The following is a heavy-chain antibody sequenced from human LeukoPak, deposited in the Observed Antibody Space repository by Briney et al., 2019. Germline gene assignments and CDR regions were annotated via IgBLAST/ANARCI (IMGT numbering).Heavy chain of an antibody. J-gene: IGHJ4*02. CDR2: ISGSGGST. CDR1: GFNFSSYA. CDR3: AKSLGYCSGGSCLPLGYFDY. Sequence: GGSLRLSCAASGFNFSSYAMSWVRQAPGKGLEWVSAISGSGGSTYYADSVKGRFTISRDNSKNTLYLQMNSLRAEDTAVYYCAKSLGYCSGGSCLPLGYFDYWGQGTLVTVSS. V-gene: IGHV3-23*01. D-gene: IGHD2-15*01.